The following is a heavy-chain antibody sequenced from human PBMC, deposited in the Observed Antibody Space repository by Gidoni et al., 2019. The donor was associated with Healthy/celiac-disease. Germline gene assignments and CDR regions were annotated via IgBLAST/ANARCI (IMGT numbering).Heavy chain of an antibody. D-gene: IGHD6-13*01. CDR3: ARESIGIALDY. V-gene: IGHV4-59*01. Sequence: QVQLQESGPGLVKPSETLSLTCTAPGGSISSYYWSWIRQPPGKGLEWIGYIYYSGSTNYNPSLKSRVTISVDTSKNQFSLKLSSVTAADTAVYYCARESIGIALDYWGQGTLVTVSS. J-gene: IGHJ4*02. CDR2: IYYSGST. CDR1: GGSISSYY.